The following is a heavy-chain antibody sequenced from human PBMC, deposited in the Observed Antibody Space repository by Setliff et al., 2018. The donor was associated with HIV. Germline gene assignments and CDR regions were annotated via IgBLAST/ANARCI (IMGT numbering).Heavy chain of an antibody. CDR3: ARGWATGADSSPLDV. D-gene: IGHD6-19*01. CDR1: GYTFTTYY. CDR2: INPNSGGT. J-gene: IGHJ6*04. V-gene: IGHV1-2*06. Sequence: ASVKVSCKASGYTFTTYYMHWVRQAPGQGLEWMGQINPNSGGTKYGQKFQGRVTMTRDTSMSTAYMELNRLISDDTAVYYCARGWATGADSSPLDVCGKGTTVTVSS.